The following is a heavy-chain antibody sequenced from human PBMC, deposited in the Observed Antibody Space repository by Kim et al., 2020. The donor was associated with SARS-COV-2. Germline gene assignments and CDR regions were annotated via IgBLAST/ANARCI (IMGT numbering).Heavy chain of an antibody. CDR2: IYYSGST. D-gene: IGHD6-13*01. CDR1: GGSISIYY. V-gene: IGHV4-59*13. Sequence: SETLSLTCTVSGGSISIYYWSWIRQPPGKGLEWIGYIYYSGSTNYNPSLKSRVTISVDTSKNQFSLKLSSVTAADTAVYYCARVDSSSWPARSSFDYWGQGTLVTVSS. CDR3: ARVDSSSWPARSSFDY. J-gene: IGHJ4*02.